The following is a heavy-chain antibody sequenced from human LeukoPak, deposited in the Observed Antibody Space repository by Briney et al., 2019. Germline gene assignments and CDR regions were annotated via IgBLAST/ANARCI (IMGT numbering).Heavy chain of an antibody. Sequence: PSETLSLTCTVSGGSISSYYWSWIRQPPGKGLEWIGYIYYSGSTNYNPSLKSRVTISVDTSKNQFSLKLSSVTAADTAVYYCARGRSVSYYYYYGMDVWGQGTTVTVSS. CDR3: ARGRSVSYYYYYGMDV. J-gene: IGHJ6*02. V-gene: IGHV4-59*12. CDR1: GGSISSYY. CDR2: IYYSGST.